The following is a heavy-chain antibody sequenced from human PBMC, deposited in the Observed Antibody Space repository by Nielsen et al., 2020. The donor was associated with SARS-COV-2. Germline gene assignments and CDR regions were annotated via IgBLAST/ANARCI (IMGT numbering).Heavy chain of an antibody. J-gene: IGHJ6*02. CDR3: ARRGYCTNGVCYAAYYYYGMDV. V-gene: IGHV3-74*01. CDR2: INSDGSST. D-gene: IGHD2-8*01. Sequence: WIRQPPGKGLVWVSRINSDGSSTSYADSVKGRFTISRDNAKNTLYLQMNSLRAEDTAVYYCARRGYCTNGVCYAAYYYYGMDVWGQGTTVTVSS.